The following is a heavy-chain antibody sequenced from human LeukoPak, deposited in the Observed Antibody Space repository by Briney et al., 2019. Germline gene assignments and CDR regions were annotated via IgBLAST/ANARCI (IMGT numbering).Heavy chain of an antibody. CDR1: GGTFSSYA. V-gene: IGHV1-69*13. CDR2: IIPIFGTA. J-gene: IGHJ6*03. CDR3: ARAPRGPSQVRHYYYMDV. Sequence: GASVKVSCKASGGTFSSYAISWVRQAPGQGFEWMGGIIPIFGTANYAQKFQGRVTITADESTSTAYMELSSLRSEDTAVYYCARAPRGPSQVRHYYYMDVWGKGTTVTVSS.